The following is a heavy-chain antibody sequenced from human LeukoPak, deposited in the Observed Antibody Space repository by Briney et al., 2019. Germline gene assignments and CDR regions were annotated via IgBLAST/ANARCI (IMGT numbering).Heavy chain of an antibody. CDR1: GFTFSNYG. V-gene: IGHV3-30*02. CDR2: IRYVGS. J-gene: IGHJ4*02. CDR3: AKGGDSSGCPLY. D-gene: IGHD6-19*01. Sequence: GGSLRLSCAASGFTFSNYGMHWVRQAPGKGLEWVTFIRYVGSYADSAKGRFIISRDNSKNTVYLQMNSVRPEDTAVYYCAKGGDSSGCPLYWGQGTPVTVSS.